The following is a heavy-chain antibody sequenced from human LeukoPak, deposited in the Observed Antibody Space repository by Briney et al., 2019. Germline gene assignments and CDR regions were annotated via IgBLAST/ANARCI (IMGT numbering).Heavy chain of an antibody. Sequence: SETLSLTCTVSGGSIRGYYWGWIRQPPGRAMEWIGYIYYDGNTNYNPSLKSRVTISVDTSKNQFSLKLSSVTAADTAVYYCARDGNFDYWGQGTLVTVSS. D-gene: IGHD1-26*01. CDR1: GGSIRGYY. V-gene: IGHV4-59*01. CDR3: ARDGNFDY. CDR2: IYYDGNT. J-gene: IGHJ4*02.